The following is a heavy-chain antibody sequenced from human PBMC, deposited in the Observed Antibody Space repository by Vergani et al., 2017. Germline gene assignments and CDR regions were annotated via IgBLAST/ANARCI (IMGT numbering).Heavy chain of an antibody. CDR2: IYSSGTT. V-gene: IGHV4-61*02. CDR3: ARDSWTSDLRGVYWFDT. D-gene: IGHD3-10*01. J-gene: IGHJ5*02. CDR1: GGSITSGSFY. Sequence: QVQLHESGPGLVKPSQTLSLTCTVSGGSITSGSFYWSWIRQPAGKGLEWIGRIYSSGTTNYKPSLKSRVPLSVEPSKNQLSLRMTSVTAADTAVYYCARDSWTSDLRGVYWFDTWVQGTLVSVSS.